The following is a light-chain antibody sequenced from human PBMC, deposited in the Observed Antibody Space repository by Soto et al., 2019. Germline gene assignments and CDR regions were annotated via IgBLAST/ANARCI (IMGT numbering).Light chain of an antibody. CDR3: AAWDAGLKGVL. CDR1: TSSIGSNP. J-gene: IGLJ3*02. CDR2: NSL. Sequence: QSVLSQPASASGTPGQSVIISCSGSTSSIGSNPVNWYQQVPGTAPKLLIFNSLQRPSGVPDRFSASTSGTSASLAISGLQSDDEADYYCAAWDAGLKGVLFGGGTKLTVL. V-gene: IGLV1-44*01.